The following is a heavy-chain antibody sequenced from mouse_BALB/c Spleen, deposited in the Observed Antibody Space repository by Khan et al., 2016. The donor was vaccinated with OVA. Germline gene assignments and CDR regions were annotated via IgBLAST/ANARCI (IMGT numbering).Heavy chain of an antibody. D-gene: IGHD2-14*01. CDR1: GDSITSGY. J-gene: IGHJ3*01. V-gene: IGHV3-8*02. Sequence: EVQLQESGPSLVKPSQTLSLTCSVTGDSITSGYWCWIRKFPGNKLEYMGYIPYSGSTYYNPSLKSRISITRHTSKNQYFLQLNSVTTADTAAYYYSGSTFRYAFAYWGQGTLVTVSA. CDR2: IPYSGST. CDR3: SGSTFRYAFAY.